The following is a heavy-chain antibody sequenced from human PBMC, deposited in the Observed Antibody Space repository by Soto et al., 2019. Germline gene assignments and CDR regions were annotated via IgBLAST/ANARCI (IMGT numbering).Heavy chain of an antibody. D-gene: IGHD6-25*01. CDR1: GFTFSSYA. CDR2: ISYDGSNK. J-gene: IGHJ6*02. CDR3: ARDGSDLYSSGFDPPRLYYGMDV. Sequence: PGGSLRLSCAASGFTFSSYAMHWVRQAPGKGLEWVAVISYDGSNKYYADSVKGRFTISRDNSKNTLYLQMNSLRAEDTAVYYCARDGSDLYSSGFDPPRLYYGMDVWGQGTTVTVSS. V-gene: IGHV3-30-3*01.